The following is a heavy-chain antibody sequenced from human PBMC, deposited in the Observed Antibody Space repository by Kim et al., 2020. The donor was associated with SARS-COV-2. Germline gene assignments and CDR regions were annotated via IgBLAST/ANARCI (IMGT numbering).Heavy chain of an antibody. V-gene: IGHV1-24*01. CDR1: GYTLSELA. CDR2: VDPESDEI. Sequence: ASVKVSCKVSGYTLSELAIHWVRQAPGKGLEWIGGVDPESDEIVYAQRFQGRVTMTEDRSTDTAYMELRRLTSDDTAIYFCDTPRAEWQLVPAPLTFWGQ. J-gene: IGHJ1*01. D-gene: IGHD6-6*01. CDR3: DTPRAEWQLVPAPLTF.